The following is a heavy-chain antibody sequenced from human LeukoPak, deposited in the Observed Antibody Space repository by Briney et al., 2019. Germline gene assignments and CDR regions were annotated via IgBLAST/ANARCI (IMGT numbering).Heavy chain of an antibody. V-gene: IGHV3-48*01. CDR1: GFTFSSYS. J-gene: IGHJ5*02. Sequence: GGSLRLSCAASGFTFSSYSMNWVRQAPGKGLEWVSYISSSSSTIYYADSVKGRFTISRDNAKNSLYLQMNSLRAEDTAVYYCARDTTWDSSGYYYSNWFDPWGQGTLVTVSS. CDR3: ARDTTWDSSGYYYSNWFDP. D-gene: IGHD3-22*01. CDR2: ISSSSSTI.